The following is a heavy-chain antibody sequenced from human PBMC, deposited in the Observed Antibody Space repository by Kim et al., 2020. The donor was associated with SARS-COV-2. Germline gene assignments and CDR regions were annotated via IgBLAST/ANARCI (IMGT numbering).Heavy chain of an antibody. J-gene: IGHJ5*02. CDR3: ARTYYYGSGSYEWFDP. Sequence: KFQVRVTITRDTSASKDYMELSSLRSEDTAVYYCARTYYYGSGSYEWFDPWGQGTLVTVSS. D-gene: IGHD3-10*01. V-gene: IGHV1-3*01.